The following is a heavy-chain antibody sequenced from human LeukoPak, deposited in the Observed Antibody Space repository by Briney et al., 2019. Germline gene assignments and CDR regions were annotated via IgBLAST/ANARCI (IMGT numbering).Heavy chain of an antibody. CDR2: IYYSGST. D-gene: IGHD6-19*01. J-gene: IGHJ4*02. CDR1: GGSMSPYH. V-gene: IGHV4-59*08. Sequence: PSETLSLTCTVSGGSMSPYHWGWIRQPPGKGLEWTGYIYYSGSTNYNPSLKSRVTISVDTSKNQSSLKLSSVTAADTAIYYCARAVSGRFDYWGQGTPVTVSS. CDR3: ARAVSGRFDY.